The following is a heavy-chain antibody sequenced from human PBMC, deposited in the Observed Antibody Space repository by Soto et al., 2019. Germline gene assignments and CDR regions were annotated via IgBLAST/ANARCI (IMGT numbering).Heavy chain of an antibody. Sequence: ESGGGVVQPGRSLRLSCAASGFPFNNYGMHWVRQAPGKGLEWLAVIWNDGSNSSYANSVKGRFTISRDNSKNTLYLQVSSLRAEDTAVYYCARRQITPPTRGAANARGGMDVWGQGTTVTVSS. V-gene: IGHV3-33*01. D-gene: IGHD6-13*01. CDR1: GFPFNNYG. CDR3: ARRQITPPTRGAANARGGMDV. J-gene: IGHJ6*02. CDR2: IWNDGSNS.